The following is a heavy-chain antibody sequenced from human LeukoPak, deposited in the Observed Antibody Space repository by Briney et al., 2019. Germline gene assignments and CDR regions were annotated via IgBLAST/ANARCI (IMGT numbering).Heavy chain of an antibody. CDR3: VRDGEGVAISVNYWFDP. Sequence: GASVKVSCKASGFTFTSYDINWVRQASGQGLEWMGWMNPNNGNTGYAQKFQGRVTKTRDTSISTAYMELRGLRSEDTAVYYCVRDGEGVAISVNYWFDPWGQGTLVAVSS. CDR1: GFTFTSYD. CDR2: MNPNNGNT. D-gene: IGHD3-10*01. V-gene: IGHV1-8*01. J-gene: IGHJ5*02.